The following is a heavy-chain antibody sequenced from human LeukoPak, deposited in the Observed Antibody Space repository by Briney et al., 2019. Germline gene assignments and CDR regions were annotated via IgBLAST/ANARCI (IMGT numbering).Heavy chain of an antibody. CDR1: GYTLTELS. CDR2: FDPEDGET. V-gene: IGHV1-24*01. D-gene: IGHD2-2*01. J-gene: IGHJ5*02. CDR3: ATGFHCSSTSCYRDDWFDP. Sequence: ASVKVSCKVSGYTLTELSMHWVRQAPGKGLEWMGGFDPEDGETIYAQKFQGRVTMTEDTSTDTAYMELSSLRSEDTAVYYSATGFHCSSTSCYRDDWFDPWGQGTLVTVSS.